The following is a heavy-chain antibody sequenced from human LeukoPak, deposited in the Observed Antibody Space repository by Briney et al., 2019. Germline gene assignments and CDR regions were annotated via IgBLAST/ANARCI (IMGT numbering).Heavy chain of an antibody. CDR1: GFTFSSYA. J-gene: IGHJ6*03. Sequence: PGGSLRLSCAASGFTFSSYAMSWVRQAPGKGLEWVSAISGSGGSTYYADSVKGRFTISRDNSKNTLYLQMNSLRAEDTAVYYCARTYSSGWDYYYYYMDVWGKGTTVTVSS. CDR2: ISGSGGST. V-gene: IGHV3-23*01. D-gene: IGHD6-19*01. CDR3: ARTYSSGWDYYYYYMDV.